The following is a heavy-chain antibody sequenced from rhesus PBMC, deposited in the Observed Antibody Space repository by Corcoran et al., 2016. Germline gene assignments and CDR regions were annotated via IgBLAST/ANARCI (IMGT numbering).Heavy chain of an antibody. CDR2: ISGSSGSS. CDR3: ARILSADY. J-gene: IGHJ4*01. Sequence: QVQLQESGPGLVKPSETLSLTCAVSGGSLSSSNWWSWIRQPPGKGLEWNGYISGSSGSSDYNPSHKSRVTISKDTSKNQFSLKLSSVTAADTAVYYCARILSADYWGQGVLVTVSS. V-gene: IGHV4-65*02. CDR1: GGSLSSSNW.